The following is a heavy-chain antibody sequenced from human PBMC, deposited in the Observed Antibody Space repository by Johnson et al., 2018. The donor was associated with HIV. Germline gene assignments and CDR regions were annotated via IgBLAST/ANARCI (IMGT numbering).Heavy chain of an antibody. D-gene: IGHD6-19*01. CDR1: GFTFSSYA. Sequence: VQLVESGGGVVQPGRSLRLSCAASGFTFSSYAMHWVRQAPGKGLVWVSRTNSDGSSTNYADSVKGRFTISRDKAKNTLHLQMNSLRAEDTGVYYCAKPQLLADDIFNFWGQGTMVIVSS. V-gene: IGHV3-74*02. CDR3: AKPQLLADDIFNF. CDR2: TNSDGSST. J-gene: IGHJ3*01.